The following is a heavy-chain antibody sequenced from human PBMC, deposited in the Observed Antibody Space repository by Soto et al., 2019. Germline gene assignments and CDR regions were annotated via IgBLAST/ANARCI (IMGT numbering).Heavy chain of an antibody. CDR2: IKSKTDGGTI. V-gene: IGHV3-15*01. J-gene: IGHJ4*02. D-gene: IGHD1-1*01. Sequence: GGSLRLSWVASGFTFSDAWMIWVRQAPGKGLEWVGRIKSKTDGGTIDHAAPVKGRFTISRDDSNNNLYLEMNSLETEDTAVYYCTAETGRTDFDYWGQGTLVTVSS. CDR3: TAETGRTDFDY. CDR1: GFTFSDAW.